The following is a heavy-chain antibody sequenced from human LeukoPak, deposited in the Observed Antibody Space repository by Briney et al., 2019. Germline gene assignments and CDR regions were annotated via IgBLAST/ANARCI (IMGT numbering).Heavy chain of an antibody. Sequence: GGSLRLSCAASGFTFSSYAMSWVRQAPGKGLEWVSAIRGNGADTYYADSVKGRFTISRDNSKNTLYLQMNSLRAEDTALYYCAKVPNSGSYYYFDYWGQGALVTVSS. CDR3: AKVPNSGSYYYFDY. V-gene: IGHV3-23*01. D-gene: IGHD1-26*01. J-gene: IGHJ4*02. CDR2: IRGNGADT. CDR1: GFTFSSYA.